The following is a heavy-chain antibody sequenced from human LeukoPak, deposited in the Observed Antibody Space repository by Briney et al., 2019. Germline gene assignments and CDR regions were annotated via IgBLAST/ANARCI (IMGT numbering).Heavy chain of an antibody. V-gene: IGHV1-8*01. CDR3: ARDLPLRSGWLFDY. D-gene: IGHD6-19*01. CDR2: MNPNSGNT. Sequence: GASVKVSCKASGYTFTSYDINWVRQATGQGLEWMGWMNPNSGNTGYAQKFQGRVTMTRNTSISTAYMELSSLRSEDTAVYYCARDLPLRSGWLFDYWGQGTLVTVSS. CDR1: GYTFTSYD. J-gene: IGHJ4*02.